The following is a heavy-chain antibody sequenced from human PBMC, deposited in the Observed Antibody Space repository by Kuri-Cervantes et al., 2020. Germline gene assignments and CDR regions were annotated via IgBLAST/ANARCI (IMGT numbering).Heavy chain of an antibody. CDR1: GFTFSSHW. CDR3: ARDGPGRSYYYMDV. J-gene: IGHJ6*03. Sequence: GGSLRLSCAASGFTFSSHWMHWVRQPPGKGLVWVSHISSDGSSTRYADSVKGRFTISRDNAKNSLYLQMNSLRAEDTAVYYCARDGPGRSYYYMDVWGKGTTVTVSS. V-gene: IGHV3-74*01. CDR2: ISSDGSST.